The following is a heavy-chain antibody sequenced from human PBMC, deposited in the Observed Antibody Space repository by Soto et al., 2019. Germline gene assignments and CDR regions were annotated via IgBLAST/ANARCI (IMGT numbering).Heavy chain of an antibody. CDR2: ISAFNGNT. V-gene: IGHV1-18*01. CDR1: GYTFTTYD. CDR3: ARAVSHFYHYYYMDV. D-gene: IGHD2-8*01. J-gene: IGHJ6*03. Sequence: QVQLVQSGAEVKKPEASVKVSCKASGYTFTTYDISWVRQAPGQGLEWMGWISAFNGNTNYAQKLQGRVTMTTDTSTSTAYMELRSLRSDDTAVYYCARAVSHFYHYYYMDVWGKGTTVTVSS.